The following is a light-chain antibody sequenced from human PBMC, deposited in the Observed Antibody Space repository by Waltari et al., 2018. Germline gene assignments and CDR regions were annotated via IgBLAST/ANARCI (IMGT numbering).Light chain of an antibody. CDR1: NIGSNS. Sequence: SDVLTQPPSVSLAPGKTARITCGATNIGSNSVHWYQQKPGQAPVLVIYYDTDRPSGIPERFSGSNSGSTATLTISRVEAGDEADYYCQVWDGSSDHVLFGGGTKLTVL. J-gene: IGLJ2*01. V-gene: IGLV3-21*04. CDR3: QVWDGSSDHVL. CDR2: YDT.